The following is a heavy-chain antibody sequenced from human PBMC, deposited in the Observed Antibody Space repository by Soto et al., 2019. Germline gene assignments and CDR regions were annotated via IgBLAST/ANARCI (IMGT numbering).Heavy chain of an antibody. V-gene: IGHV3-66*01. CDR1: GFTVSSNY. J-gene: IGHJ4*02. D-gene: IGHD3-9*01. CDR3: ARFWHDILTGPDY. CDR2: IYSGGST. Sequence: GGSLRLSCAASGFTVSSNYMSWVRQAPGKGLEWVSVIYSGGSTYYADSVKGRFTISRDNSKNTLYLQMNSLRAEDTAVYYCARFWHDILTGPDYLGQGTLVTVSS.